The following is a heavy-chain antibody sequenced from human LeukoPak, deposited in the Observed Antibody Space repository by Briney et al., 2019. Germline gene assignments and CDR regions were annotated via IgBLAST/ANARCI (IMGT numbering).Heavy chain of an antibody. J-gene: IGHJ4*02. CDR2: MNQGGIQK. D-gene: IGHD3-10*01. CDR3: ARDKGGMVPFDY. Sequence: PGGSLRLSCAASGFIFSSYGMHWVRQAPDKGLEWVANMNQGGIQKNYVDSVKGRFTIARDDAKNSLYLQMNSLKTEDTAVYFCARDKGGMVPFDYWGQGTLVTVSS. CDR1: GFIFSSYG. V-gene: IGHV3-7*01.